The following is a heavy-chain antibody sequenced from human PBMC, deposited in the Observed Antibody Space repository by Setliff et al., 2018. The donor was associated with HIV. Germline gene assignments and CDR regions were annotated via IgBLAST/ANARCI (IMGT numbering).Heavy chain of an antibody. D-gene: IGHD3-10*01. CDR3: ARDRDFGGNRDAFDF. CDR2: IYTSGSA. CDR1: GGSFSGYY. V-gene: IGHV4-59*10. J-gene: IGHJ3*01. Sequence: SETLSLTCAVYGGSFSGYYWSWIREPPGKGLEWIGRIYTSGSANYNPSLKSRVTMSVDTSKNQFSLKLTSVTAADTAVYYCARDRDFGGNRDAFDFWGPGTLVTVSS.